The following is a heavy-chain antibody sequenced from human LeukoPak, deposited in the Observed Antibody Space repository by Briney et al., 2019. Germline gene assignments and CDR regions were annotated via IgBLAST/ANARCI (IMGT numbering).Heavy chain of an antibody. J-gene: IGHJ4*02. V-gene: IGHV5-51*01. D-gene: IGHD3-16*01. CDR3: ASHMGGGGFDY. Sequence: GGSLEISLKGSGYSFTRYWIGWVRQMPGKGLEWMGIIYPGDSDNRYSPSFHGQVTISADKSISPAYLQWSSLKASHTAMYYCASHMGGGGFDYWGQGTLVTVSS. CDR2: IYPGDSDN. CDR1: GYSFTRYW.